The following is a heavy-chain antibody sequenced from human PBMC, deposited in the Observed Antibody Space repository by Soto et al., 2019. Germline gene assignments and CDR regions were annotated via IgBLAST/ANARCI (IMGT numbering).Heavy chain of an antibody. V-gene: IGHV1-69*13. CDR1: GGTFSSYA. J-gene: IGHJ4*02. CDR3: ARVAGGYDSFDY. D-gene: IGHD5-12*01. Sequence: SVKVSCRASGGTFSSYAISWVRQAPGQGLEWMGGIIPIFGTANYAQKFQGRVTITADESTSTAYMELSSLRSEDTAVYYCARVAGGYDSFDYWGQGTLVTVSS. CDR2: IIPIFGTA.